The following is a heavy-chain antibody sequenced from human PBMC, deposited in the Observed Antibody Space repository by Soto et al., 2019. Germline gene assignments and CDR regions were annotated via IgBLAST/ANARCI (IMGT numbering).Heavy chain of an antibody. Sequence: PSETLSLTCTVSGGSISSGGYYWSWIRQHPGKGLEWIGYIYYSGSTYCNPSLKSRVTISVDTSKNQFSLKLSSVTAADTAVYYCARHRGDHCSSTSCYAKDNWFDPWGQGTLVTVSS. J-gene: IGHJ5*02. CDR3: ARHRGDHCSSTSCYAKDNWFDP. CDR2: IYYSGST. V-gene: IGHV4-31*03. CDR1: GGSISSGGYY. D-gene: IGHD2-2*01.